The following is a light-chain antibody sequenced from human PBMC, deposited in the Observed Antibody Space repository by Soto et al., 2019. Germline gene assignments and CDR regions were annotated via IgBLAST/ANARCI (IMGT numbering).Light chain of an antibody. CDR2: AAA. Sequence: DSQMTQSPSSLSASVGERVIITCRASETITRYLNWYHSKPGKAPRLLISAAAILQTGVPSRFSGNYSGTDFTLTISSLQPEDCATYYCQQRYSNPLTFGGGTKVEMK. CDR1: ETITRY. V-gene: IGKV1-39*01. CDR3: QQRYSNPLT. J-gene: IGKJ4*01.